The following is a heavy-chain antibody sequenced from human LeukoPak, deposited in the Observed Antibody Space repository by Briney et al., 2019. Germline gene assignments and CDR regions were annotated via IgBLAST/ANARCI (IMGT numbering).Heavy chain of an antibody. Sequence: GGSLRLSCAASGFTFSNAWMSWVRQAPGKGLEWVGRIKSKTDGGTTDYAAPVKGRFTISRDDSKNTAYLQMNGLKTEDTAVYYCTSYYYDASGYPIPGDYWGQGTLVTVSS. J-gene: IGHJ4*02. CDR1: GFTFSNAW. V-gene: IGHV3-15*01. CDR2: IKSKTDGGTT. CDR3: TSYYYDASGYPIPGDY. D-gene: IGHD3-22*01.